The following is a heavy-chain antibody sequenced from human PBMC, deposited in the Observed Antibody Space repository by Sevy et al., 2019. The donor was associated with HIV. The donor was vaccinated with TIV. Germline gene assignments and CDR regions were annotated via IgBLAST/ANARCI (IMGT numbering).Heavy chain of an antibody. D-gene: IGHD1-1*01. CDR2: ISGSGGST. CDR1: GFTFSSYA. CDR3: AKIRPPVTTSTETPAYFDY. V-gene: IGHV3-23*01. J-gene: IGHJ4*02. Sequence: GGSLRLSCAASGFTFSSYAMSWVRQAPGNGLEWVSAISGSGGSTYYAESVKGRFTISRDNSKNTLYLQMNSLRAEDTAVYYCAKIRPPVTTSTETPAYFDYWGQGTLVTVSS.